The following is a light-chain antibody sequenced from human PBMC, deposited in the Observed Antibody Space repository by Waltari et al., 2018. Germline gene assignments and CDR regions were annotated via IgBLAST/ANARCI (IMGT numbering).Light chain of an antibody. CDR2: NVS. CDR1: SSDIGGYNH. Sequence: QSALTQPASVSGSPGQSITISCAGTSSDIGGYNHVSWYQQQPGKAPKLMIYNVSNRPSGVSNRFSVSKSGNTASLTISGLQAEDEADYYGCSYTSSNTRVFGGGTKLTVL. CDR3: CSYTSSNTRV. V-gene: IGLV2-14*03. J-gene: IGLJ2*01.